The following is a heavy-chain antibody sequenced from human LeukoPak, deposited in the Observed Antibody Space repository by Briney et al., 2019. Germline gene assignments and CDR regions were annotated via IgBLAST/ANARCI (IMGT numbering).Heavy chain of an antibody. J-gene: IGHJ4*02. CDR2: IKPDGGHQ. CDR1: GLAFRDYC. V-gene: IGHV3-7*01. D-gene: IGHD2-15*01. Sequence: AGVSVRVSCAASGLAFRDYCMSWVRQAAGEGLEWVDNIKPDGGHQNYVNSVKGRFTISRDNAKNSLYLQMNSLRAEDTAIYYCASTFPYCGGGSCALGGQGTLVTVS. CDR3: ASTFPYCGGGSCAL.